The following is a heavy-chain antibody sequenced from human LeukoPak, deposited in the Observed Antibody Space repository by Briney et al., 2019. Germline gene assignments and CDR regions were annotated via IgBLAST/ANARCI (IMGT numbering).Heavy chain of an antibody. CDR1: GGTFSNYV. J-gene: IGHJ6*02. D-gene: IGHD2-2*01. CDR3: ARDHCTSSGCYEYYYYGMDV. V-gene: IGHV1-69*04. CDR2: IIPLLDIL. Sequence: SVKVSCKASGGTFSNYVISWVRQAPGQGFEWMGRIIPLLDILKYSQKFKGRVTITADKSTNTAYMELSSLRSDDTAVYYCARDHCTSSGCYEYYYYGMDVWGQGTTVTVSS.